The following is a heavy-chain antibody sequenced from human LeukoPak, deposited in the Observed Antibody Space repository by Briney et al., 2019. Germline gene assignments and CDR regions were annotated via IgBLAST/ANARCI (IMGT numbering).Heavy chain of an antibody. D-gene: IGHD3-10*01. CDR2: VYYSGST. CDR1: GGSISSRSYF. Sequence: SETLSLTCTVSGGSISSRSYFWGWIRQSPGKGLEWIGNVYYSGSTHNNPSLKSRVTISVDTSKNQFPLKLTSVTAADTALYYCARRYYGSGNPFDPWGQGTLVTVSS. CDR3: ARRYYGSGNPFDP. V-gene: IGHV4-39*01. J-gene: IGHJ5*02.